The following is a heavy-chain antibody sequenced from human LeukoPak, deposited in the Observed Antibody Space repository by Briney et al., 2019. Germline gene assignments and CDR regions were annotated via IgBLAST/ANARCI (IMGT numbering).Heavy chain of an antibody. CDR1: GFTVCSNY. D-gene: IGHD3-22*01. CDR3: ARDYYDSSGSRCDP. CDR2: IYSGGST. V-gene: IGHV3-66*01. Sequence: GGSLRLSCPASGFTVCSNYMSWVRQAPGKGLEWVSVIYSGGSTYYADSVKGRLTISRDNSKNTLYLQMNSLRAEDTAVYYCARDYYDSSGSRCDPWGQGTLVTVPS. J-gene: IGHJ5*02.